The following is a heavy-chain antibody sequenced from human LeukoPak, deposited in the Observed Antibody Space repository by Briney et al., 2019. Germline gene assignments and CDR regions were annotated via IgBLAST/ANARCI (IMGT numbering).Heavy chain of an antibody. D-gene: IGHD3-10*01. J-gene: IGHJ3*02. Sequence: PGGSLRLSCAGSGLTFSDYYMGWIRQAPGKGLELVAYITSSDSDTDYVDSVKGRFIVSRVNTKKSIYLQMNNLRPEDTAVYYCARDPIYLRGSGSYGAFDMWGQGTMVTVSS. V-gene: IGHV3-11*04. CDR2: ITSSDSDT. CDR3: ARDPIYLRGSGSYGAFDM. CDR1: GLTFSDYY.